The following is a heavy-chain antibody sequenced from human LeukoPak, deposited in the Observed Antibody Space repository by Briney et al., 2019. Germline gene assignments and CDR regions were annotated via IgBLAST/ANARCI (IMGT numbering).Heavy chain of an antibody. D-gene: IGHD6-13*01. CDR2: IRQDGSEK. CDR3: ARDGTAAGLYFDL. CDR1: GFTFTDYW. J-gene: IGHJ4*01. V-gene: IGHV3-7*01. Sequence: TGGSLRLXCEVSGFTFTDYWMNWVRQAPGKGPEWVASIRQDGSEKTYVDSVKGRFTISRDNTKNSLSLQLNGLRAEDTAVYYCARDGTAAGLYFDLWGQGTLVTVSS.